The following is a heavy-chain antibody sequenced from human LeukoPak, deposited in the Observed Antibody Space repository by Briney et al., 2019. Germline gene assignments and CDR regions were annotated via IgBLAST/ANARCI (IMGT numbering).Heavy chain of an antibody. J-gene: IGHJ4*02. Sequence: GGSLRLSCVASRFSFSSYAMQWVRQAPGKELEWVSGVTGSGGSAYYAGSVKGRFTISRDNSKNTLYLQMNSLRAEDTAVYYCARGYWYYFDYWGQGTLVTVSS. CDR3: ARGYWYYFDY. D-gene: IGHD2-8*02. CDR1: RFSFSSYA. CDR2: VTGSGGSA. V-gene: IGHV3-23*01.